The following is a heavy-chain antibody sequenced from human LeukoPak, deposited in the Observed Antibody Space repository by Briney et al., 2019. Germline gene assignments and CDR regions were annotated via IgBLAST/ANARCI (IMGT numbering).Heavy chain of an antibody. CDR2: ISSSGSTI. J-gene: IGHJ6*02. CDR1: GFTFSDYY. V-gene: IGHV3-11*01. D-gene: IGHD1-26*01. Sequence: GGSLRLSCAASGFTFSDYYMSWIRQAPGKGLEWASYISSSGSTIYYADSVKGRFTISRDNAKNSLYQQMNSLRAEDTAVYYCAIAVRGSYYRRGMDFWGQGTTVTVSS. CDR3: AIAVRGSYYRRGMDF.